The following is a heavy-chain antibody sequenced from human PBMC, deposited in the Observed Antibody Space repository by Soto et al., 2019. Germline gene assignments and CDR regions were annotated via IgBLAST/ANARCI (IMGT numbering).Heavy chain of an antibody. CDR1: GFTFSDYY. CDR3: ARGHQYFHP. Sequence: QVQLVESGGGLVEPGGSLRLSCAASGFTFSDYYMSWVRQAPGKGLECISYISRSDNTVYYADSVKGRFTISRDNTKNSLYLQMNSLRADETAVYYCARGHQYFHPWGQGTLVIVSS. CDR2: ISRSDNTV. D-gene: IGHD2-2*01. V-gene: IGHV3-11*01. J-gene: IGHJ1*01.